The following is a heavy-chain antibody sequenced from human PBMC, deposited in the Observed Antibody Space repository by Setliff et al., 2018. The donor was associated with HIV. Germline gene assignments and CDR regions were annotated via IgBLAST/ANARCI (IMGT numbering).Heavy chain of an antibody. CDR1: GYTFTSYD. CDR2: MNPNSGNT. Sequence: ASVKVSCKASGYTFTSYDINWVRQATGQGLEWMGWMNPNSGNTGYAQKFQGRVTMTRDASISTAYMELNTLKFEDTAVYYCARARRDSYDRGRRNHYFIDVWGKGTTVTVSS. J-gene: IGHJ6*03. CDR3: ARARRDSYDRGRRNHYFIDV. D-gene: IGHD3-22*01. V-gene: IGHV1-8*02.